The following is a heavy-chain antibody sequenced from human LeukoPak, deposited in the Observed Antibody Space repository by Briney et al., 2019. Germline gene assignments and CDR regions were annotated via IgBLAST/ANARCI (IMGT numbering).Heavy chain of an antibody. CDR1: GYTFTSYG. J-gene: IGHJ3*02. Sequence: ASVKVSCKASGYTFTSYGISWVRQAPGQGLEWMGWISAYNGNTNYAQKLQGRVTMTTDTSTSTAYMELRSLRSDDTAVYYCASLSGAGIVGATAAFDIWGQGTMDTVSS. V-gene: IGHV1-18*01. D-gene: IGHD1-26*01. CDR2: ISAYNGNT. CDR3: ASLSGAGIVGATAAFDI.